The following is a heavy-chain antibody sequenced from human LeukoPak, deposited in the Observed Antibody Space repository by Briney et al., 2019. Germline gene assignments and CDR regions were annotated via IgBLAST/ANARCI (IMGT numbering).Heavy chain of an antibody. J-gene: IGHJ3*02. V-gene: IGHV4-39*07. CDR1: GGSISSSSYY. CDR3: ARESTSGNAFDI. Sequence: PSETLSLICTVSGGSISSSSYYWGWIRQPPGKGLEWIGSIYYSGSTYYNPSLKSRVTISVDTSKNQFSLKLSSVTAADTAVYYCARESTSGNAFDIWGQGTMVTVSS. D-gene: IGHD2-2*01. CDR2: IYYSGST.